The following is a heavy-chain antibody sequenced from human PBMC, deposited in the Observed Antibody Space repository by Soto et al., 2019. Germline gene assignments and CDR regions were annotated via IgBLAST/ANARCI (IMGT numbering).Heavy chain of an antibody. CDR2: IKQDGSEK. CDR1: GFTFSSYW. D-gene: IGHD1-26*01. V-gene: IGHV3-7*01. Sequence: EVQLVEAGGGLVQPGGSLRLSCAASGFTFSSYWMSWVRQAPGKGLEWVANIKQDGSEKYYVDSVKGRFTISRDNAKISLYLEMNSLRAEDTAVYYCASQWEMVNPFDYWGQGTLVTVSS. CDR3: ASQWEMVNPFDY. J-gene: IGHJ4*02.